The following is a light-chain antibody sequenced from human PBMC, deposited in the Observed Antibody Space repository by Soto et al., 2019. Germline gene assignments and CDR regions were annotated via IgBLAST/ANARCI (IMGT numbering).Light chain of an antibody. Sequence: EFVLTQSPGTLSLSPGERATLSCRASQSVSSYLAWYQQKPGQAPRLLIHDASNRATAIPARFSGSGSGTDFTLTISSLDPEDFAVYYCQQRSNWPITFGQGTRLEIK. J-gene: IGKJ5*01. V-gene: IGKV3-11*01. CDR2: DAS. CDR3: QQRSNWPIT. CDR1: QSVSSY.